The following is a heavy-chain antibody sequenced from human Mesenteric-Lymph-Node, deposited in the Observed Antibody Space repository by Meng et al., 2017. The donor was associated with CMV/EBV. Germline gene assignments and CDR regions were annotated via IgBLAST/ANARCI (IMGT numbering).Heavy chain of an antibody. V-gene: IGHV3-30*04. CDR1: GFTFSSYA. Sequence: GESLKISCAASGFTFSSYAMHWVRQAPGKGLEWVAVISYDGSNKYYADSVKGRFTISRDNSKNTLYLQMNSLRAEDTAVYYSSGSYRYYGMDVWGQGTTVTVSS. D-gene: IGHD1-26*01. CDR3: SGSYRYYGMDV. J-gene: IGHJ6*02. CDR2: ISYDGSNK.